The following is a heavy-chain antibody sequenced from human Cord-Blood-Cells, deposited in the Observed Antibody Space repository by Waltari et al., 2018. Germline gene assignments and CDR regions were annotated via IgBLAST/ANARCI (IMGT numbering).Heavy chain of an antibody. Sequence: QVQLVQSGAEVKKPGASVKVSCKASGYTFTSYEINWVRQATGQGLEWMGWMNPNSGNTGYAQKFQGRVTMTRNTSISTAYMELSSLRSEDTAVYYCAMHERGYSYGYYYYYGMDVWGQGTTVTVSS. CDR3: AMHERGYSYGYYYYYGMDV. J-gene: IGHJ6*02. CDR1: GYTFTSYE. D-gene: IGHD5-18*01. CDR2: MNPNSGNT. V-gene: IGHV1-8*01.